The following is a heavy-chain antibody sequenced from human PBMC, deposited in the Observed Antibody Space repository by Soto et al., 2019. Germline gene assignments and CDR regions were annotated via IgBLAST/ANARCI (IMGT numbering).Heavy chain of an antibody. CDR1: GFSLSTTAVG. D-gene: IGHD3-16*01. CDR3: AHRDAYLETRGEFVY. J-gene: IGHJ4*02. V-gene: IGHV2-5*02. Sequence: QITLKESGPTLVKPTQPLTLTCTFSGFSLSTTAVGVGWIRQPPGKALEWLAFIYWDDDKRYSPSLKGRLTVTMDTAKNQGVLTDTDMDPVDTATYYCAHRDAYLETRGEFVYWGQGTLVTVSS. CDR2: IYWDDDK.